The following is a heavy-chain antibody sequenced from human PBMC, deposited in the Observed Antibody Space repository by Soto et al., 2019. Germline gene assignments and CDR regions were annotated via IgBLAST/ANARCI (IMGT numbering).Heavy chain of an antibody. J-gene: IGHJ5*02. CDR3: AREIDRTDAWQHNCFGP. D-gene: IGHD6-13*01. Sequence: SSEEPRYTYTCNSMHSPRHAQKQGLEWMGIINPSGGSTSYAQKFQGRVTMTRDTSTSTVYMELSSLRSEDTAVYYCAREIDRTDAWQHNCFGPWGEGTLVTGYS. CDR2: INPSGGST. V-gene: IGHV1-46*03. CDR1: RYTYTCNS.